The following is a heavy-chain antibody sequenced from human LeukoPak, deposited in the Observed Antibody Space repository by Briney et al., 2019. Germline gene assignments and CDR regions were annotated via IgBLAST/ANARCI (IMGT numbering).Heavy chain of an antibody. J-gene: IGHJ4*02. CDR3: AKRSDIVVVPAAPDY. Sequence: PGGSLRLSCAASGFTFTTYAMNWVRQAPGRGLEWVSTISTSGASTYYADSVKGRFTISRDNSKNTLYLQMNSLRAEDTAVYYCAKRSDIVVVPAAPDYWGQGTLVTVSS. CDR2: ISTSGAST. D-gene: IGHD2-2*01. V-gene: IGHV3-23*01. CDR1: GFTFTTYA.